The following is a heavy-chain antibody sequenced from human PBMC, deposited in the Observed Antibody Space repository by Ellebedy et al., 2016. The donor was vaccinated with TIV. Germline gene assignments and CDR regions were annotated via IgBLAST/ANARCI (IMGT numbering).Heavy chain of an antibody. Sequence: PGGSLRLSCAASGFIFNDYWMHWVRQTPGKGLVWVSRISPDGRGTSYADSVKGRFTISRDNAKNTMYLQMNSLRAEDTAVYYCATGPYSYGWGYWGQGTLVTVSS. J-gene: IGHJ4*02. CDR2: ISPDGRGT. CDR1: GFIFNDYW. D-gene: IGHD5-18*01. CDR3: ATGPYSYGWGY. V-gene: IGHV3-74*01.